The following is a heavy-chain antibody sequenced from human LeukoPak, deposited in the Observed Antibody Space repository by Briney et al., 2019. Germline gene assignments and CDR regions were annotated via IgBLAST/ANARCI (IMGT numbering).Heavy chain of an antibody. CDR2: IYYSGRT. D-gene: IGHD6-19*01. J-gene: IGHJ5*02. CDR3: ARDPGGSGPAS. V-gene: IGHV4-39*02. Sequence: PSETLSLTCSVSGDSVSRSDSYWDWIRQPPGKGLEWIGTIYYSGRTYYSPSLKSRVTMSVDPSNNQFSLKLSSVTAADTAVYYCARDPGGSGPASWGPGTLVTVSS. CDR1: GDSVSRSDSY.